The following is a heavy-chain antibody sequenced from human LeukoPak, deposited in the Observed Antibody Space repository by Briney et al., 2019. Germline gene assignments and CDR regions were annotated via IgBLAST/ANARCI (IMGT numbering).Heavy chain of an antibody. CDR1: GFTFSSYA. J-gene: IGHJ4*02. CDR2: ISGGGGST. V-gene: IGHV3-23*01. Sequence: GGSLRLSCAASGFTFSSYAMSWVRQAPGKGLEWVSAISGGGGSTYYADSVKGRFTISRDNSKNTLYLQMNSLRAEDTAVYYCAKPYCSGGSCYSYYFDYWGQGTVVTVSS. D-gene: IGHD2-15*01. CDR3: AKPYCSGGSCYSYYFDY.